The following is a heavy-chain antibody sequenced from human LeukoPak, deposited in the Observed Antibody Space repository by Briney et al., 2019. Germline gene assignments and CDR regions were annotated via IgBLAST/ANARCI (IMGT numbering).Heavy chain of an antibody. Sequence: PGGSLRLSCAASGFTFSSYGMHWVRQAPGKGLDWVAFIPYDGSNKYYADSVKGRFTISRDNFKNTLYLQMNSLRAEDTAVYYCAKDQYSSSWYADYWGQGTLVTVSS. CDR1: GFTFSSYG. J-gene: IGHJ4*02. D-gene: IGHD6-13*01. CDR3: AKDQYSSSWYADY. CDR2: IPYDGSNK. V-gene: IGHV3-30*02.